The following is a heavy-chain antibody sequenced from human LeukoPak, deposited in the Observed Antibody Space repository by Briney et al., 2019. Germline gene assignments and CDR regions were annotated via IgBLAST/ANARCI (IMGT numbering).Heavy chain of an antibody. CDR1: GYTLTELS. CDR2: FDPEDGET. Sequence: ASVKVSCKVSGYTLTELSMHWVRQAPGKGLEWMGGFDPEDGETIYAQKFQGRDTMTEDTSTDTAYMELSSLRSEDTAVYYCATVGPHNEWELTDWGQGTLVTVSS. D-gene: IGHD1-26*01. V-gene: IGHV1-24*01. CDR3: ATVGPHNEWELTD. J-gene: IGHJ4*02.